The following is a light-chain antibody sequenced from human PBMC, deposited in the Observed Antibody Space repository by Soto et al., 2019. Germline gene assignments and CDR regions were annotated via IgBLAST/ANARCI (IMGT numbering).Light chain of an antibody. V-gene: IGLV2-23*02. Sequence: QSVLTQPASVSGSPGQSITISCTGTSSDVGSYNLVSWYQQHPGKAPKLMIYDVIKRPSGVSNRFSGSKSGSTASLTISGLQAEDEADYYCCSYAGSSTYVFGTGTKATVL. J-gene: IGLJ1*01. CDR2: DVI. CDR3: CSYAGSSTYV. CDR1: SSDVGSYNL.